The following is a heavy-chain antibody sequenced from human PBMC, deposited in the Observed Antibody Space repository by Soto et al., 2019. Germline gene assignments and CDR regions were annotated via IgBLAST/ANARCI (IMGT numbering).Heavy chain of an antibody. J-gene: IGHJ6*02. Sequence: SETLSLTSTVSGGSISSGDYYWSWIGHPPGKGLEWIGYIYYSGSTYYNPSLKSRVTISVDTSKNQFSLKLSSVTAADTAVYYCARAAARYYYYGMDVWGQGTTVTVSS. V-gene: IGHV4-30-4*01. D-gene: IGHD6-13*01. CDR1: GGSISSGDYY. CDR2: IYYSGST. CDR3: ARAAARYYYYGMDV.